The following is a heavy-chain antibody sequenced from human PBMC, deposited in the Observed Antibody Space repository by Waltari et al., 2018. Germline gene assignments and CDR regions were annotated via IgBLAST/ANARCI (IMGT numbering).Heavy chain of an antibody. V-gene: IGHV1-24*01. CDR3: VVGATPNQFDY. CDR2: FDPEDGET. J-gene: IGHJ4*02. Sequence: QVQLVQSGAEVKKPGASVKVSCTVSGYSLSELSMHWVRQAPGKGLEWMGGFDPEDGETIYAQKFQGRVTMTEETSRDTAYMELSSLTSEDTAVYYCVVGATPNQFDYWGQGTLVTVSS. D-gene: IGHD1-26*01. CDR1: GYSLSELS.